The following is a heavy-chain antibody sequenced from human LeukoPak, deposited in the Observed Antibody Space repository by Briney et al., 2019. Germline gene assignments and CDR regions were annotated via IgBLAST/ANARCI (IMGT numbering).Heavy chain of an antibody. J-gene: IGHJ4*03. Sequence: GGSLRLSCAASGFTFSSYAMHWVRQAPGKGLEWVAVISYDGSNKYYADSVKGRFTISRDNAKNSLYLQMNSLRAEDTAVYYCAKYMVRGIIRSPFDYWGQGTMVTVSS. CDR1: GFTFSSYA. V-gene: IGHV3-30*04. CDR2: ISYDGSNK. D-gene: IGHD3-10*01. CDR3: AKYMVRGIIRSPFDY.